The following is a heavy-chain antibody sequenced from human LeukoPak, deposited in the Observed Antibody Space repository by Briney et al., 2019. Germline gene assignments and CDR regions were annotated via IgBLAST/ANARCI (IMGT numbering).Heavy chain of an antibody. CDR2: IYTSGST. CDR1: GGSISSYY. J-gene: IGHJ6*03. Sequence: SETLSLTCTVSGGSISSYYWSWIRQPAGKGLEWIGRIYTSGSTNYNPSLKSRVTMSVDTSKNQFSLKLSSVTAADTAVYYCASGLTTALSDYYYYYYMDVWGQGTTVTVSS. V-gene: IGHV4-4*07. D-gene: IGHD4-17*01. CDR3: ASGLTTALSDYYYYYYMDV.